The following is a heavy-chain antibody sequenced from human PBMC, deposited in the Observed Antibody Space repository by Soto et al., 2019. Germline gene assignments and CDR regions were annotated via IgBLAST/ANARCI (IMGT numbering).Heavy chain of an antibody. J-gene: IGHJ4*02. CDR3: AKNQNDILDY. D-gene: IGHD3-9*01. CDR1: GFTFSSYA. CDR2: ISGSGDFT. V-gene: IGHV3-23*01. Sequence: PGGSLRLSCAASGFTFSSYAMSWVRQAPGKGLEWVSVISGSGDFTFYADSVKGRFTISRDNSKNTLYLQMNTLRAEDTAVYYCAKNQNDILDYWGQGTLVTVSS.